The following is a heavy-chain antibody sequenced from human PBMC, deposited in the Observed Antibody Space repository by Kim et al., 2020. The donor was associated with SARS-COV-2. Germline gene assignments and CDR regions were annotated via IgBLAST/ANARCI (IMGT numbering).Heavy chain of an antibody. CDR1: GYTFTSYA. J-gene: IGHJ6*02. D-gene: IGHD3-22*01. V-gene: IGHV1-3*01. CDR2: INAGNGNT. CDR3: AREDYYYDSSGYPTIYYYYGMDV. Sequence: ASVKVSCKASGYTFTSYAMHWVRQAPGQRLEWMGWINAGNGNTKYSQKFQGRVTITRDTSASTAYMELSSLRSEDTAVYYCAREDYYYDSSGYPTIYYYYGMDVWGQGTTVTVSS.